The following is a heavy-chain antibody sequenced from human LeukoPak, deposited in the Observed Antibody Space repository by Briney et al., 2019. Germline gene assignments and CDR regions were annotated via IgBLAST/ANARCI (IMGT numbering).Heavy chain of an antibody. V-gene: IGHV4-34*01. CDR2: INHSGST. CDR3: ARGVRRRRLQSYYFDY. Sequence: PSAALSLTCAVYGGSFSGYYWSWIRQPPGKGLEWIGEINHSGSTNYNPPPKSRVTISVDTSKNQFSLKLSSVTAADTAVYYCARGVRRRRLQSYYFDYWGQGTLVTVSS. CDR1: GGSFSGYY. J-gene: IGHJ4*02. D-gene: IGHD5-24*01.